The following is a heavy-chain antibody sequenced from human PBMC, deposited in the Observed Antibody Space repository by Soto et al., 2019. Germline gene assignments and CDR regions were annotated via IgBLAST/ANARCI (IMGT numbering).Heavy chain of an antibody. Sequence: GGSLRLSCAASGFTFNTYTMSWVRQAPGKGLEWVSSISSTSSYIYYADSVKGRFTISRDNAKNSLYLQMNSLRAEDTAVYYCGGYNYYYYGMDVWGQGTTVTVSS. V-gene: IGHV3-21*01. CDR1: GFTFNTYT. CDR3: GGYNYYYYGMDV. CDR2: ISSTSSYI. D-gene: IGHD3-16*02. J-gene: IGHJ6*02.